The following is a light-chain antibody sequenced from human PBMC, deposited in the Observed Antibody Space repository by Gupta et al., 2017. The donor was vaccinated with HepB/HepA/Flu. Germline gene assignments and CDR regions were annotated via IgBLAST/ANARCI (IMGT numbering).Light chain of an antibody. CDR3: QQAYTFPWT. V-gene: IGKV1-12*01. CDR1: QDVSNW. J-gene: IGKJ1*01. Sequence: DIQMTQSPSSVSAFLGDTVTITCRASQDVSNWLAWYQQKPGKAPNLLIFSASRLQSGVPSRFSGSGYGTDFTLIISSLQPEDFATYYCQQAYTFPWTFGQGTKVEIK. CDR2: SAS.